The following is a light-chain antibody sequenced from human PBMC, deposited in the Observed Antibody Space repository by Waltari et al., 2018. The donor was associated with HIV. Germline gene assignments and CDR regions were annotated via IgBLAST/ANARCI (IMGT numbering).Light chain of an antibody. V-gene: IGLV2-11*01. CDR3: CSYAGSFTLI. J-gene: IGLJ2*01. Sequence: QSALTQPRSVSGSPGQSVTISCTGTSSDVGGYYYVSWYQHHPGKAPKLLIYDVTKPPSWVPDRFSGSKSGNTASLTISGLQAEDEADYHCCSYAGSFTLIFGGGTTVTVL. CDR1: SSDVGGYYY. CDR2: DVT.